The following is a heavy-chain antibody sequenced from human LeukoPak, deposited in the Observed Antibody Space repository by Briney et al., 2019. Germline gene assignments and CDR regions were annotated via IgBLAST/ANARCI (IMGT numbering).Heavy chain of an antibody. V-gene: IGHV3-30-3*01. CDR2: ISYDGSNK. D-gene: IGHD2-15*01. CDR3: ARVRGYCSGGSCPRAFDI. J-gene: IGHJ3*02. CDR1: GFTFSSYA. Sequence: GGSLRLSCAASGFTFSSYAMHWVRQAPGKGLEWVAVISYDGSNKYYADSVKGRFTISRDNSKNTLYLQMNSLRAEDTAVYYCARVRGYCSGGSCPRAFDIWGQGTMVTVSS.